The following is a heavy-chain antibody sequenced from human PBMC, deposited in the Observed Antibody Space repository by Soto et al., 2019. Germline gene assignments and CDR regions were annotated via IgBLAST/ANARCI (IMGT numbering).Heavy chain of an antibody. V-gene: IGHV1-69*05. D-gene: IGHD1-1*01. CDR3: ARDKYRLQLGGNYYFILDV. CDR2: IMPVFRKT. Sequence: QVQLVQSGAEVKKPGSSVKVSCKASGGTFRTSVISWVRQAPGQGLEWVGGIMPVFRKTKYAQNFQDRVTNTSEESTSTAYMELNGLRSDAKSVNYCARDKYRLQLGGNYYFILDVWGQGTAVTVSS. J-gene: IGHJ6*02. CDR1: GGTFRTSV.